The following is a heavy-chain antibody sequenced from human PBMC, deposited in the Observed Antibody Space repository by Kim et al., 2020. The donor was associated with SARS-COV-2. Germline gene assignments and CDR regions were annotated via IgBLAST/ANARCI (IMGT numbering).Heavy chain of an antibody. Sequence: ASVKVSCKSSGNTFSEYYLHWVRRAPGQGLDGMGWISPNSGDPEYGRKFRGRVTMTRDTSITTVYMELIRLRSADTAGFFFAREGKGLAKYYSYGLTVWG. CDR3: AREGKGLAKYYSYGLTV. D-gene: IGHD5-12*01. CDR2: ISPNSGDP. V-gene: IGHV1-2*02. J-gene: IGHJ6*02. CDR1: GNTFSEYY.